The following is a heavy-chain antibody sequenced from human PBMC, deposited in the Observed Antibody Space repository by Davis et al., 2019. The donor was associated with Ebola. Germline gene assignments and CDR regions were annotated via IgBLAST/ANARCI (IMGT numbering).Heavy chain of an antibody. V-gene: IGHV3-9*01. CDR1: GFTFDDYA. CDR3: ASPHPDSSGYLVFDY. D-gene: IGHD3-22*01. J-gene: IGHJ4*02. Sequence: SLKISCAASGFTFDDYAMHWVRQAPGKGLEWVSGISWNSGSIGYADSVKGRFTISRHNSKNTLYLQMNSLRAEDTAVYYCASPHPDSSGYLVFDYWGQGTLVTVSS. CDR2: ISWNSGSI.